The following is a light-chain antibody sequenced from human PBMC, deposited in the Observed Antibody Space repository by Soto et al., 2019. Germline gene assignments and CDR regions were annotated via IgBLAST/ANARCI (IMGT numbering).Light chain of an antibody. CDR1: SSDVGGYDY. Sequence: QSALTQPRSVSGSPGQSVTISCTGTSSDVGGYDYVSWYQQYPGKAPKVMIYDVNKRPSGVPERFSGSKSGNTASLTISGLQHEDEADYHCCSYAGNYSVLFGGGTQLTVL. CDR2: DVN. CDR3: CSYAGNYSVL. J-gene: IGLJ2*01. V-gene: IGLV2-11*01.